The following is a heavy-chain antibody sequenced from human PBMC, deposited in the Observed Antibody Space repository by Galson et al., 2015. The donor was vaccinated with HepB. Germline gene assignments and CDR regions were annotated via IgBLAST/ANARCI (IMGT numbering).Heavy chain of an antibody. D-gene: IGHD6-13*01. CDR2: ISSNGGST. CDR3: VKGYSSSWYGHFDY. J-gene: IGHJ4*02. CDR1: GFTFSSYA. Sequence: SLRLSCAASGFTFSSYAMHWVRQAPGKGLEYVSAISSNGGSTYYADSVKGRFTISRDNSKNTLYLQMSSLRAEDTAVYYCVKGYSSSWYGHFDYWGQGTLVTVSS. V-gene: IGHV3-64D*06.